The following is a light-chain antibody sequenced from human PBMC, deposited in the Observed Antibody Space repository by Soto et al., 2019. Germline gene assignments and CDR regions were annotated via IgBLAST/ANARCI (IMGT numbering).Light chain of an antibody. Sequence: DIRLTQSPSFLSASVGDRVTIICRASQDISSYLAWYQQKSGASPKLLIYAASTLQSGVPSRFSGSGSGTEFTLTITSLQPEDFATYYCHQLNSYPITFGQGTRLEI. CDR2: AAS. CDR3: HQLNSYPIT. CDR1: QDISSY. V-gene: IGKV1-9*01. J-gene: IGKJ5*01.